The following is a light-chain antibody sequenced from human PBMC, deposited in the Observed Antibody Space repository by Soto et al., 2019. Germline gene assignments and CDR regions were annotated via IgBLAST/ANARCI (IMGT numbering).Light chain of an antibody. J-gene: IGKJ2*01. CDR2: DAS. CDR3: QQYNSMGYT. Sequence: DIQMTQAPSTLSASVGDRVTITCRARQSISSWLAWYQQKPGKAPKLLIYDASRLESGVPSRVSGSGSGTEFTLTISSLQPDDLATYSCQQYNSMGYTFGQGTQLEIK. V-gene: IGKV1-5*01. CDR1: QSISSW.